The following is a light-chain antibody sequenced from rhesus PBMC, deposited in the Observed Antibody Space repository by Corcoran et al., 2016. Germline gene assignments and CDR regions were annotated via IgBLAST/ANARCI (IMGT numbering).Light chain of an antibody. Sequence: DIQMTQSPSSLSASVGDKVTISCRASQGYTNWLAWDQQKQGKAPKLLIHEASTVQSGVPSRFSGGGSNTALTLTIRRLQPTDFATCYCLQYDSSPYTFGQRTKVGIK. CDR3: LQYDSSPYT. CDR2: EAS. CDR1: QGYTNW. J-gene: IGKJ2*01. V-gene: IGKV1-22*01.